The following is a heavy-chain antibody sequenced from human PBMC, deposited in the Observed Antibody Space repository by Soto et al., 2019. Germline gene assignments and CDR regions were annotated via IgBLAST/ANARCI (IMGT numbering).Heavy chain of an antibody. CDR3: ARDRAYYDSSGYDFDY. CDR1: GFTFSSYG. V-gene: IGHV3-33*01. J-gene: IGHJ4*01. D-gene: IGHD3-22*01. Sequence: QVQLVESGGGVVQPGRSLRLSCAASGFTFSSYGMHWVRQAPGKGLEWVAVIWYDGSNKYYADSVKGRFTISRDNSKNTLYLQMNSLRAEDTAVYYCARDRAYYDSSGYDFDYWGHGTLVTVSS. CDR2: IWYDGSNK.